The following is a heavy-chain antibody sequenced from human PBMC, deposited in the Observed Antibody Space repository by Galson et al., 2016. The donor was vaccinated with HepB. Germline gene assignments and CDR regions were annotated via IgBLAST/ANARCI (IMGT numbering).Heavy chain of an antibody. Sequence: SVKVSCKASGYTFTGYYIYWVRQAAGQGLEWMGWIDPKTGGTNYAQTFQGRVTVTRDTSITTSYMELRGLRSDDTAIYFCARAWDSGYDLGLDYWGQGTLVTVSS. D-gene: IGHD5-12*01. CDR1: GYTFTGYY. CDR3: ARAWDSGYDLGLDY. V-gene: IGHV1-2*02. CDR2: IDPKTGGT. J-gene: IGHJ4*02.